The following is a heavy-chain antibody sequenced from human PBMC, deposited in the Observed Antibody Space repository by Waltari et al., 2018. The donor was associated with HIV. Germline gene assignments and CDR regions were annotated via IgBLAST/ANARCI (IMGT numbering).Heavy chain of an antibody. V-gene: IGHV3-9*01. Sequence: EVQLVESGGGLVQPGRSLRLSCTASGSKFDDYAMHWVRQPPGKGLEWVSSISWHSTRITYADSVKGRFTISRDNAKKSLYLQMDSLRPEDTAFYYCSRGPMYNWFDPWGQGTLVTVSS. CDR2: ISWHSTRI. CDR3: SRGPMYNWFDP. CDR1: GSKFDDYA. D-gene: IGHD3-10*02. J-gene: IGHJ5*02.